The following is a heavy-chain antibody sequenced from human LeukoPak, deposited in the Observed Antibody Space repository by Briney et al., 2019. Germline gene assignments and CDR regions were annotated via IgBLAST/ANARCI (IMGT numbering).Heavy chain of an antibody. D-gene: IGHD4-23*01. CDR2: IKSKRDGETT. CDR3: TSLVGSPTY. Sequence: PGGSLTLSCARSGFNFQYACMTWVRQAPRKGLEGGGRIKSKRDGETTDYAALVKSRFSISRDDSKNTVYLQMSSLRTEDTAVYYCTSLVGSPTYWGQGTLVAVSS. CDR1: GFNFQYAC. V-gene: IGHV3-15*01. J-gene: IGHJ4*02.